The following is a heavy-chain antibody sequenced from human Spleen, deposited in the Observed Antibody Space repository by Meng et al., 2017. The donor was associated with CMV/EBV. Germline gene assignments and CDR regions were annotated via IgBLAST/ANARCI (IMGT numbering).Heavy chain of an antibody. CDR1: GVTFSSYA. D-gene: IGHD2-2*03. CDR2: ITSGSHNM. V-gene: IGHV3-21*01. J-gene: IGHJ4*02. Sequence: GESLKISCVDSGVTFSSYAMNWVRQAPGKGLEWVSSITSGSHNMYYADSVKGRFTISRDNSKNTLYLQMNSLRAEDTAVYYCARVDKGVWDYWGQGTLVTVSS. CDR3: ARVDKGVWDY.